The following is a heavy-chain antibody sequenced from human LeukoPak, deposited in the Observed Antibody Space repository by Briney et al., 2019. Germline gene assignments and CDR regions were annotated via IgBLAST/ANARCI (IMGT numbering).Heavy chain of an antibody. D-gene: IGHD3-10*01. J-gene: IGHJ4*02. CDR3: ARRIRTTKEGVIMYYFDY. Sequence: PSETLSLTCTVSGGSISSSSYYWGWIRQPPGKGLEWIGSIYYSGSTYYNPSLKSRVTISVDTSKNQFSLKLSSVTAADTAVYYCARRIRTTKEGVIMYYFDYWGQGTLVTVSS. CDR1: GGSISSSSYY. CDR2: IYYSGST. V-gene: IGHV4-39*01.